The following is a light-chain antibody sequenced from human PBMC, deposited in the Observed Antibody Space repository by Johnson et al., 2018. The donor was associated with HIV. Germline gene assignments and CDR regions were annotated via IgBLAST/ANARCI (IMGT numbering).Light chain of an antibody. Sequence: QSVLTQPPSVSAATGQKVTISCSGSSSNIGNNYVSWYQHLPGTAPKLLIYENNKRPSGIPDRFSGSKSGTSATLGITGLQTGDEADYYCGTWDFSLSARVFGTGTKVTVL. J-gene: IGLJ1*01. V-gene: IGLV1-51*02. CDR2: ENN. CDR1: SSNIGNNY. CDR3: GTWDFSLSARV.